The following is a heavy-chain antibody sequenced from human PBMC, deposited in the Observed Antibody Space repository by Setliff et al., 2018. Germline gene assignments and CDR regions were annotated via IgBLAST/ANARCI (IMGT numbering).Heavy chain of an antibody. CDR1: GFTFSSYA. V-gene: IGHV3-21*01. CDR3: ARDRGSGSYFLRYFDY. CDR2: ISSSSSYI. J-gene: IGHJ4*02. Sequence: GGSLRLSCAASGFTFSSYAMSWGRQAPGKGLEWVSSISSSSSYIYYADSVKGRFTISRDNSKNTLFLQMNSLRAEDTAVYYCARDRGSGSYFLRYFDYWGQGTLVTVS. D-gene: IGHD1-26*01.